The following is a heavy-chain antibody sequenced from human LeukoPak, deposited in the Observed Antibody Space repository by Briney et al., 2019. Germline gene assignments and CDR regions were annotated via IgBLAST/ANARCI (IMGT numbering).Heavy chain of an antibody. Sequence: PGGSLRLSCAASGFTFSSYGMHWVRQAPGKGLEWVAVIWYDGSNKYYADSVKGRFTISRDNSKNTLYLQMNSLRAEDTAVYYCARDGDDFWSGLPRDYGMDVWGQGTTVTVSS. D-gene: IGHD3-3*01. J-gene: IGHJ6*02. CDR1: GFTFSSYG. V-gene: IGHV3-33*01. CDR3: ARDGDDFWSGLPRDYGMDV. CDR2: IWYDGSNK.